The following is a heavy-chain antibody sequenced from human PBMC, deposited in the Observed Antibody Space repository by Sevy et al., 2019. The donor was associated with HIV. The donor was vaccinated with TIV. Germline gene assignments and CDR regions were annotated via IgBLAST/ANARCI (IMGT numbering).Heavy chain of an antibody. CDR3: TTEGYDSSGYYGRKFDY. CDR1: GFTFSNAW. J-gene: IGHJ4*02. Sequence: GGSLRLSCAASGFTFSNAWMSWVRQAPGKGLEWVGRIKSKTDGGTTDYAAPVKGRFTISREDSKNTLYLQMNSLKTEDTAVYYCTTEGYDSSGYYGRKFDYWGQGTLVTVSS. V-gene: IGHV3-15*01. D-gene: IGHD3-22*01. CDR2: IKSKTDGGTT.